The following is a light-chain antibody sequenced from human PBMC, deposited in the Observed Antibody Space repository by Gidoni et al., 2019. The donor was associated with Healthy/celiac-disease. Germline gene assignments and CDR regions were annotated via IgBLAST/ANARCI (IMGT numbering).Light chain of an antibody. CDR2: EGS. CDR1: SSDVGSYNL. Sequence: SALTQPASESGSPGQSITISCTGTSSDVGSYNLVSWYQQHPGKAPKLMIYEGSKRPSGVSNRFSGSKSGNTASLTISGLQAEDEADYYCCSYAGSSTHVVFGGGTKLTVL. V-gene: IGLV2-23*01. CDR3: CSYAGSSTHVV. J-gene: IGLJ2*01.